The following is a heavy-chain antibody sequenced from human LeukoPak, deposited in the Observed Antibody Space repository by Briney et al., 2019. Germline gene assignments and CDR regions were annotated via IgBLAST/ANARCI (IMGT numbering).Heavy chain of an antibody. CDR2: ISGSGGST. D-gene: IGHD6-13*01. Sequence: GGSLRLSCAASGFTLSSYAMSWVRQAPGKGLEWVSAISGSGGSTYYADSVKGRFTISRDNSKNTLYLQMNSLRAEDTAVYYCAKRRAYSSSWLYFDYWGQGTLVTVSS. V-gene: IGHV3-23*01. CDR1: GFTLSSYA. CDR3: AKRRAYSSSWLYFDY. J-gene: IGHJ4*02.